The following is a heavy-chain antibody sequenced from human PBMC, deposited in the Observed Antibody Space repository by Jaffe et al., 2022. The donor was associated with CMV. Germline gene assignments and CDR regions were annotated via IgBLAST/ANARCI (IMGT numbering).Heavy chain of an antibody. CDR1: GYTFTGYY. D-gene: IGHD3-3*01. CDR3: ARVNPYDFWSGRDAFDI. J-gene: IGHJ3*02. CDR2: INPNSGGT. V-gene: IGHV1-2*04. Sequence: QVQLVQSGAEVKKPGASVKVSCKASGYTFTGYYMHWVRQAPGQGLEWMGWINPNSGGTNYAQKFQGWVTMTRDTSISTAYMELSRLRSDDTAVYYCARVNPYDFWSGRDAFDIWGQGTMVTVSS.